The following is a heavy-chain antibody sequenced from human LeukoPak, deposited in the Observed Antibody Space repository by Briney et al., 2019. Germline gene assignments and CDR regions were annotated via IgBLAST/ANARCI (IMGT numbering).Heavy chain of an antibody. Sequence: RASVKVSCKASGGTFSSYAISWVRQAPGQGLEWMGRIIPIFGTANYAKKFQGRVTITTDESTSTAYMELSSLRSEDTAVYYCARDTGQWLVQDAFDIWGQGTMVTVSS. D-gene: IGHD6-19*01. J-gene: IGHJ3*02. CDR2: IIPIFGTA. CDR3: ARDTGQWLVQDAFDI. V-gene: IGHV1-69*05. CDR1: GGTFSSYA.